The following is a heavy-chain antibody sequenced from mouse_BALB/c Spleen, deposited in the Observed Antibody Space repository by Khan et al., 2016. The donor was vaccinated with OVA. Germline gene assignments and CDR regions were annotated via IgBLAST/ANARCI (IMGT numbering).Heavy chain of an antibody. CDR3: ARRNYFGYPFAY. D-gene: IGHD1-2*01. CDR2: ISPVSGDT. Sequence: QVQLQQPGAELARPGASVKLSCKASGYSFTDYYINWVKQRTGQGLEWIGEISPVSGDTYYNEKFKGKATLTADKSSSTASMQLSSLASEASAVYFCARRNYFGYPFAYWGQGTLVTVSA. V-gene: IGHV1-77*01. J-gene: IGHJ3*01. CDR1: GYSFTDYY.